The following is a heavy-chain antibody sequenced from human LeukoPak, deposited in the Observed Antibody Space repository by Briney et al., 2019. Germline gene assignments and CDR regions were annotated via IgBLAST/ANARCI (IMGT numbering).Heavy chain of an antibody. D-gene: IGHD6-13*01. Sequence: PSQTLSLTCTVSGDSISSGDYYWSWIRQPAGKGLEWIGRISSSGSTNYNPSLKSRVTISVDTSKNQFSLKVTSVTAADTAVYYCARRPYSNSWFLFDPWGQGTLVTVSS. CDR3: ARRPYSNSWFLFDP. CDR1: GDSISSGDYY. CDR2: ISSSGST. V-gene: IGHV4-61*02. J-gene: IGHJ5*02.